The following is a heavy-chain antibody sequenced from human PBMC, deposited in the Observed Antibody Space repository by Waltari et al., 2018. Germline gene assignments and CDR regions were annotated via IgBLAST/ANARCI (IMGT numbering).Heavy chain of an antibody. J-gene: IGHJ4*02. D-gene: IGHD1-26*01. Sequence: QLPLQESGPGLVKPSETLPLTCTVSGGSISSISYYWGWIRQPPGKGLEWIGTIFYRGSTYYNPSLKSRVTISIDTSKNQFSLKLSSVTAADTAVYYCARGRSGRAISAPDYWGQGTLVTVSS. V-gene: IGHV4-39*01. CDR3: ARGRSGRAISAPDY. CDR2: IFYRGST. CDR1: GGSISSISYY.